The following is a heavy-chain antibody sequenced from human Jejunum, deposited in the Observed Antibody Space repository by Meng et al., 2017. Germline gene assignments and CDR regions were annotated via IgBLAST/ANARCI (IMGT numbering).Heavy chain of an antibody. J-gene: IGHJ4*02. V-gene: IGHV3-23*01. CDR3: AKDRFAVGGYTHQLDC. CDR1: GFTFNDFA. D-gene: IGHD5-18*01. CDR2: ISSSGGNT. Sequence: GESLKISCAASGFTFNDFAMTWVRQAPGKGLEWVSVISSSGGNTYYADSVKGRFTISRDNSENTLYLQMSGLRVEDTAVYYCAKDRFAVGGYTHQLDCWGQGTLVTVSS.